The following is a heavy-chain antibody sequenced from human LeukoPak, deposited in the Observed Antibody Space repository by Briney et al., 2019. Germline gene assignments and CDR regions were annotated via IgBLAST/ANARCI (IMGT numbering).Heavy chain of an antibody. CDR2: INWNGGST. Sequence: GGSLRLSCAASGFTFDDYGMSWVRQAPGKGLEWVSGINWNGGSTGYADSVKGRFTISRDNAKNSLYLQMNSLRAEDTAVYYCAKVAATPYYYYYMDVWGKGTTVTVSS. D-gene: IGHD2-15*01. V-gene: IGHV3-20*04. J-gene: IGHJ6*03. CDR1: GFTFDDYG. CDR3: AKVAATPYYYYYMDV.